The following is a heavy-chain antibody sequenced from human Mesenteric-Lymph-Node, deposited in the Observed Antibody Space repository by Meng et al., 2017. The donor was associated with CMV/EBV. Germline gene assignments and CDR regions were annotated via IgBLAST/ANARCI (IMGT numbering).Heavy chain of an antibody. V-gene: IGHV3-21*01. J-gene: IGHJ4*02. D-gene: IGHD5-18*01. Sequence: FNIYNMNWIRQTPEKGLEWVASISTTSTYMSSADSVKGRFIISRDNAKNSVYLQMNNLRSEDTAIYYCATDRMDTSARRGFFDYWGQGMQVTVSS. CDR3: ATDRMDTSARRGFFDY. CDR1: FNIYN. CDR2: ISTTSTYM.